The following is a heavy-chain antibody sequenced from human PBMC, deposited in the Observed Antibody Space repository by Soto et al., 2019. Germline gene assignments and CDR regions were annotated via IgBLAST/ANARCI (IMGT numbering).Heavy chain of an antibody. D-gene: IGHD6-13*01. CDR2: MNPTSGDT. Sequence: QVQLVQSGAEVKKPGASVRVSCKASGYTFTSYDINWVRQATGQGLEWMGWMNPTSGDTVFAQKFEGRVTMTKNTSINTAYMELSRLKSDDTAMYYWARGAPLDSSNWCLDFWGHGTLVTVSS. V-gene: IGHV1-8*01. CDR1: GYTFTSYD. CDR3: ARGAPLDSSNWCLDF. J-gene: IGHJ5*01.